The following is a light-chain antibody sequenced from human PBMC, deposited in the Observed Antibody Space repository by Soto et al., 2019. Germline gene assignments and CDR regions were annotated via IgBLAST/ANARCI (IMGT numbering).Light chain of an antibody. J-gene: IGLJ3*02. CDR1: SSDVGSYNL. CDR2: EGS. V-gene: IGLV2-23*03. CDR3: CSYAGSSTFEV. Sequence: QSVLTQPASVSGSPGQSITISCTGTSSDVGSYNLVSWYQQHPGKAPKLMIYEGSKRPSGGSNRFSGSKSGNTASLTISGLQAEDEADYYCCSYAGSSTFEVFGGGTKLTVL.